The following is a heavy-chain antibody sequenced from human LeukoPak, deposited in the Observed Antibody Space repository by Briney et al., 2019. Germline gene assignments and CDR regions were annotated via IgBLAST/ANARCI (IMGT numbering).Heavy chain of an antibody. CDR1: GGSISSSGYY. Sequence: SETLSLTCTVSGGSISSSGYYWTWIRQHPGKGLEWLGYIFYSGNTYYNPSLKGRFTISLDTSKNQLSLKLSSVTAADTAVYYCARGTYYSSSGSYYNLDQWGQGTLVTVSS. CDR2: IFYSGNT. CDR3: ARGTYYSSSGSYYNLDQ. J-gene: IGHJ4*02. D-gene: IGHD3-10*01. V-gene: IGHV4-31*03.